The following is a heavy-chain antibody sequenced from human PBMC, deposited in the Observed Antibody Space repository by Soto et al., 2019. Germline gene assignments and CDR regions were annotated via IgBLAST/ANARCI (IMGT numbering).Heavy chain of an antibody. J-gene: IGHJ6*02. D-gene: IGHD3-9*01. CDR2: ISYDGSNK. Sequence: GGSLRLSCAASGFTFSSYGMHWVRQAPGKGLEWVAVISYDGSNKYYADSVKGRFTISRDNSKNTLYLQMNSLRAEDTAVYYCAVVRVRYFDWLSYYYGMDVWGQGTTVTVSS. V-gene: IGHV3-30*03. CDR3: AVVRVRYFDWLSYYYGMDV. CDR1: GFTFSSYG.